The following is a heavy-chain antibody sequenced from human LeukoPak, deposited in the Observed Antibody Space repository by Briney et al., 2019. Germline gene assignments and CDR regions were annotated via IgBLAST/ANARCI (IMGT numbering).Heavy chain of an antibody. CDR1: GYTFTSHS. V-gene: IGHV1-46*01. CDR2: ISPGDGRI. J-gene: IGHJ6*02. CDR3: ARQQEVTADSFYYAMDV. D-gene: IGHD2-15*01. Sequence: ASVKVSCKASGYTFTSHSVHWVRQAPGQGLEWMGVISPGDGRITYSQKFQGGVTLTSDPSTSTVFMDLRGLGSEDTAVFYCARQQEVTADSFYYAMDVWGQGTTVTVSS.